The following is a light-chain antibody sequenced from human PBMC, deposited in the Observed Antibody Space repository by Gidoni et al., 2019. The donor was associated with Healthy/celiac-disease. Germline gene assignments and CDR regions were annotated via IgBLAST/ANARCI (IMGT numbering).Light chain of an antibody. J-gene: IGKJ4*01. CDR3: MQALQTPLT. Sequence: DIVMTQSPLSLPVTPGEPASISCRSSQSLLHSNGYNYWDWYLQKPGQSPQLLIYLGSNRASGVPDRFSGSGSGTDFTLKISRVDAEDVGVYYCMQALQTPLTFGGGTKVEIK. V-gene: IGKV2-28*01. CDR2: LGS. CDR1: QSLLHSNGYNY.